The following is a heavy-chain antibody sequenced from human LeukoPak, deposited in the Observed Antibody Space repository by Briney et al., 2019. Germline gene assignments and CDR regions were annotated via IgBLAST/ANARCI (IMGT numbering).Heavy chain of an antibody. V-gene: IGHV4-59*08. CDR2: IYYSGST. CDR3: ARHGRYFDWFWFSGGMDV. CDR1: GGSISSYY. D-gene: IGHD3-9*01. Sequence: PSETLSLTCTVSGGSISSYYWSWIRQPPGKGLEWIGYIYYSGSTNYNPSLKSRVTISVDTSKNQFSLKLSSVTAADTAVYCCARHGRYFDWFWFSGGMDVWGQGTTVTVSS. J-gene: IGHJ6*02.